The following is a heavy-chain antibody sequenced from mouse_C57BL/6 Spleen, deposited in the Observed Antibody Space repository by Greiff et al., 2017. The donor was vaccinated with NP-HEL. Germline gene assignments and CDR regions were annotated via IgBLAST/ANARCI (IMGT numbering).Heavy chain of an antibody. V-gene: IGHV1-26*01. CDR2: INPNNGGT. Sequence: EVKLQQSGPELVKPGASVKMSCKASGYTFTDYYMNWVKQSHGKSLEWIGDINPNNGGTSYNQKFKGKATLTVDKSSSTAYMELRSLTSEDSAVYYCARRSNMDYWGQGTTLTVSS. D-gene: IGHD2-5*01. J-gene: IGHJ2*01. CDR1: GYTFTDYY. CDR3: ARRSNMDY.